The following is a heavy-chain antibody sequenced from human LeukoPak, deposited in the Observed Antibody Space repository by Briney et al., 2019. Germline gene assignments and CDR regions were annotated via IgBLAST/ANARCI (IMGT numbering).Heavy chain of an antibody. CDR3: ARHIFPLSPFDY. V-gene: IGHV4-34*01. Sequence: SETLSLTCAVYGGSFSGYYWSWIRQPPGKGLEWIGEINHSGSTNYNPSLKSRVTISVDTSKNQFSLKLSSVTAADTAVYYCARHIFPLSPFDYWGQGTLVTVSS. CDR2: INHSGST. J-gene: IGHJ4*02. D-gene: IGHD2-21*01. CDR1: GGSFSGYY.